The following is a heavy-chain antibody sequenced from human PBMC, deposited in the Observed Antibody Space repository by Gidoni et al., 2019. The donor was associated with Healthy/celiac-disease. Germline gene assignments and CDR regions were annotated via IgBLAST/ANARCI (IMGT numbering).Heavy chain of an antibody. CDR1: GGSIGSGGYY. CDR2: IYYSGST. CDR3: ARDRSGSWYFEY. Sequence: QVQLQESGPGLVQPSQTLSLTCTVSGGSIGSGGYYWSWIRQHPGKGLEWIGYIYYSGSTYYNPSLKSRVTISVDTSKNQFSLKLSSVTAADTAVYYCARDRSGSWYFEYWGQGTLVTVSS. J-gene: IGHJ4*02. V-gene: IGHV4-31*03. D-gene: IGHD1-26*01.